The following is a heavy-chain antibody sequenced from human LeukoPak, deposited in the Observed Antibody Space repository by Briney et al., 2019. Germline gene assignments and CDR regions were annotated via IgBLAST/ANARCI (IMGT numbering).Heavy chain of an antibody. Sequence: SETLSLTCTVSGGSISSYYWSWIRQPPGKGLEWIGEINHSGSTNYNPSLKSRVTISVDTSKNQFSLKLSSVTAADTAVYYCARALSTRPGGFDYWGQGTLVTVSS. J-gene: IGHJ4*02. V-gene: IGHV4-34*01. CDR2: INHSGST. CDR3: ARALSTRPGGFDY. D-gene: IGHD6-6*01. CDR1: GGSISSYY.